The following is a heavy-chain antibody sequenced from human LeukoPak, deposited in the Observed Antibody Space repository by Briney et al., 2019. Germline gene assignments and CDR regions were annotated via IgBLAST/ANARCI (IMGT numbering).Heavy chain of an antibody. V-gene: IGHV6-1*01. CDR3: ARAHGTRGGSYCGGRYGGVDY. J-gene: IGHJ4*02. D-gene: IGHD1-26*01. CDR1: GDSVSSNTAA. Sequence: SQTLSLTCVISGDSVSSNTAAWNWIRQSPSRGLEWLGRTYYRSRWYNDYAVSVRSRITINPDTSKNQISLQLISVTPEDTAVYYCARAHGTRGGSYCGGRYGGVDYWGQGTLVTVSS. CDR2: TYYRSRWYN.